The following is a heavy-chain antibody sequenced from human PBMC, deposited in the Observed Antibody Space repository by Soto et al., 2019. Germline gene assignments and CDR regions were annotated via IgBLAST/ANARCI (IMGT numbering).Heavy chain of an antibody. J-gene: IGHJ6*02. V-gene: IGHV4-4*02. CDR3: ARLNGYCVSTSCHGYYGMDV. CDR2: IKHTGDA. CDR1: GDSIKTETW. Sequence: SETLSLTCAVSGDSIKTETWWSWLRQLPGTGLEWIGEIKHTGDANANPALRSRVSMSVDRTKNQFFLNLRSVSAADTAVYFCARLNGYCVSTSCHGYYGMDVWGQGTTVTVSS. D-gene: IGHD2-2*03.